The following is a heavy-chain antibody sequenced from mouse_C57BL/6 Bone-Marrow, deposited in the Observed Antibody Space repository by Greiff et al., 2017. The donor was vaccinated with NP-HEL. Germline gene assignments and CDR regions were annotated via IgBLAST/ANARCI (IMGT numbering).Heavy chain of an antibody. CDR3: GASSYWYFDV. CDR1: GYTFTSYG. D-gene: IGHD1-1*01. V-gene: IGHV1-81*01. J-gene: IGHJ1*03. CDR2: IYPRSGNT. Sequence: QVTLKVSGAELARPGASVKLSCKASGYTFTSYGISWVKQRTGQGLEWIGEIYPRSGNTYYNEKFKGKATLTADKSSSTAYMELRSLTSEDSAVYFCGASSYWYFDVWGTGTTVTVSS.